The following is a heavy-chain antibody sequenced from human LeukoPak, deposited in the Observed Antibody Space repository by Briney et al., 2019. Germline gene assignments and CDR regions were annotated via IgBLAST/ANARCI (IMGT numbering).Heavy chain of an antibody. CDR2: ISAYNGNT. V-gene: IGHV1-18*01. D-gene: IGHD2-21*02. CDR1: GGTFSSYA. Sequence: ASVKVSCKASGGTFSSYAISWVRQAPGQGLEWMGWISAYNGNTNYAQKLQGRVTMTTDTSTSTAYMELRSLRSDDTAVYYCARGGAGDCSDCFDYWGQGTLVTVSS. CDR3: ARGGAGDCSDCFDY. J-gene: IGHJ4*02.